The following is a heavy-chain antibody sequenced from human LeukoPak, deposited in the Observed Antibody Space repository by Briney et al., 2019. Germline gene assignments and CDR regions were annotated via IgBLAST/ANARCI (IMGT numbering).Heavy chain of an antibody. V-gene: IGHV3-30*18. J-gene: IGHJ4*02. Sequence: PGGSLRLSCAASGFTFSSYGMHWVRQAPGKGLEWVAVISYDGSNKYYADSVKGRFTISRDNSKNTLYLQMNSLRAEDTAVYYCAKDAESGYDFYYFDYWGQGTLVTVSS. CDR1: GFTFSSYG. D-gene: IGHD5-12*01. CDR3: AKDAESGYDFYYFDY. CDR2: ISYDGSNK.